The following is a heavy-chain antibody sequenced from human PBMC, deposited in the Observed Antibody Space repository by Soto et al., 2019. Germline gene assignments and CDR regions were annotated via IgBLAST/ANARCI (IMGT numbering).Heavy chain of an antibody. J-gene: IGHJ4*02. D-gene: IGHD4-17*01. CDR2: ISRSGSAI. V-gene: IGHV3-11*01. Sequence: GGSLRLSCSASGFTFSDYFMSWIRQTPGKGLAWVSYISRSGSAIYYADSVKGRFSISRDNAKNSLYLQMNSLRVEDTAMYYCARGDYADVSLHYWGQGTLVTVSS. CDR3: ARGDYADVSLHY. CDR1: GFTFSDYF.